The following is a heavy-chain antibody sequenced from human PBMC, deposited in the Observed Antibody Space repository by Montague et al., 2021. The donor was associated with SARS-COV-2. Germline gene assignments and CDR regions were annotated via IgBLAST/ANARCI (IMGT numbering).Heavy chain of an antibody. V-gene: IGHV4-61*01. CDR1: GASINIGFYS. Sequence: SETLSLTCTVSGASINIGFYSWTRIRQSTGKPLEWVSYIHDSGTTNHNPSLKSRVTILEDTSRNQFSLNLNSAADAATAVYYCASGHCSGGFCYYGVAFDVWGPGTMVTVSS. J-gene: IGHJ3*01. CDR3: ASGHCSGGFCYYGVAFDV. CDR2: IHDSGTT. D-gene: IGHD2-15*01.